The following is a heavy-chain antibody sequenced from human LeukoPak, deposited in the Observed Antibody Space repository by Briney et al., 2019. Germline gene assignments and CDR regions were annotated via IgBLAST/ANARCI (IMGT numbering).Heavy chain of an antibody. D-gene: IGHD5-24*01. CDR1: GFTFSNYW. J-gene: IGHJ5*02. V-gene: IGHV3-7*05. CDR3: ARASKPWLQLT. Sequence: PGGSLRLSCAASGFTFSNYWMIWVRQAQGKGLEWVGNIKEDGSEKRYADSVRGRFTISRDNAQTSIYLQMNSLRAEDTAVYHCARASKPWLQLTWGQGTLVTVSS. CDR2: IKEDGSEK.